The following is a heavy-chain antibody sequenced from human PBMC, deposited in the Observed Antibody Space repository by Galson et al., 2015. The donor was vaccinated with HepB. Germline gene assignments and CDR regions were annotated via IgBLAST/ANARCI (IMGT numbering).Heavy chain of an antibody. CDR2: IIPIFGTA. CDR3: ARGMRDYGDYDFQH. D-gene: IGHD4-17*01. J-gene: IGHJ1*01. V-gene: IGHV1-69*06. Sequence: SVKVSCKASGGTFSSYAISWVRQAPGQGLEWMGGIIPIFGTANYAQKFQGRVMITADKSTSTAYMELSSLRSEDTAVYYCARGMRDYGDYDFQHWGQGTLVTVSS. CDR1: GGTFSSYA.